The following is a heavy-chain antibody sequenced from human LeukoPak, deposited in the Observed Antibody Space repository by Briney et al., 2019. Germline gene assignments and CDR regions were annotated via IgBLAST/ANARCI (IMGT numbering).Heavy chain of an antibody. V-gene: IGHV4-30-4*01. CDR1: GGSISSGDYY. D-gene: IGHD2/OR15-2a*01. Sequence: SQTLSLTCTVSGGSISSGDYYWGWIRQPPGKGLEWIGYIYYSGSTYYNPSLKSRVTISVDTSKNQFSLKLSSVTAADTAVYYCARVLLRRSRAAFDYWGQGTLVTVSS. J-gene: IGHJ4*02. CDR2: IYYSGST. CDR3: ARVLLRRSRAAFDY.